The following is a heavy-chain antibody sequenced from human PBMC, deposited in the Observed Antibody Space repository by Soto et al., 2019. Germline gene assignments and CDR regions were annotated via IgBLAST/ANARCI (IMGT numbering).Heavy chain of an antibody. D-gene: IGHD1-7*01. J-gene: IGHJ4*02. CDR2: IGTAGDT. V-gene: IGHV3-13*01. Sequence: EVQLVESGGGLVQPGGSLRLSCAASGFTFSSYDMHWVRQATGKGLEWVSAIGTAGDTYYPGSVKGRFTISRENAKNSLYLQMNNLRAEDTAVYYCARGPLGNWNYGFDYWGQGTLVTVSS. CDR3: ARGPLGNWNYGFDY. CDR1: GFTFSSYD.